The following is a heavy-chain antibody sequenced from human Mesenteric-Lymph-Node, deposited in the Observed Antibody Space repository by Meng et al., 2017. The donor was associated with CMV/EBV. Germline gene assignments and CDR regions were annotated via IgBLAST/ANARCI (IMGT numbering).Heavy chain of an antibody. CDR2: MNSDGSKK. J-gene: IGHJ4*02. Sequence: GESLKISCAASGFTFSDYWMYWVRQVPGKGLVWVSRMNSDGSKKTYADFVKGRFTISRDNSKNTLYLQMSSLRAEDTALYYCARGEDSSGLFDYSGQGTLVTVSS. CDR1: GFTFSDYW. CDR3: ARGEDSSGLFDY. D-gene: IGHD3-22*01. V-gene: IGHV3-74*03.